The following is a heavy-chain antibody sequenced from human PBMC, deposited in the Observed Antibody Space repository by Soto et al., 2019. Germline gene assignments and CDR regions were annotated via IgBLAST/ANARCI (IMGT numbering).Heavy chain of an antibody. Sequence: SETLSLTCAVSGGSIRSCDYNWSCTRQSTAMELVGIVYIHESGTSFYNPSLRGRVTVTLDTSRRQFSLTLATVTDADTAVYYCVREERIAAPQLDYWGQGIPVTVSS. CDR2: IHESGTS. CDR3: VREERIAAPQLDY. V-gene: IGHV4-30-4*01. D-gene: IGHD6-6*01. J-gene: IGHJ4*02. CDR1: GGSIRSCDYN.